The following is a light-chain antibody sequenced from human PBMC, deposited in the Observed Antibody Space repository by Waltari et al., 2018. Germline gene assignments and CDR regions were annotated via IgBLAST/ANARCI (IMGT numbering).Light chain of an antibody. CDR2: DVT. CDR3: CSYAGSYILV. J-gene: IGLJ2*01. V-gene: IGLV2-11*01. CDR1: SSDVGYYNY. Sequence: QSALTQPRSVSGSPGQSVTISCTGTSSDVGYYNYVSWYQQRPGKAPRLILYDVTKRPSGGPERFSGSKSGNTASLTISGLQAEDEADFYCCSYAGSYILVFGGGTKLTVL.